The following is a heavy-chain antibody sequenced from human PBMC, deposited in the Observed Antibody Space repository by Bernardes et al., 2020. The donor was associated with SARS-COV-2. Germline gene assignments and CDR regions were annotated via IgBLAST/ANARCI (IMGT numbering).Heavy chain of an antibody. J-gene: IGHJ4*02. Sequence: GGSLRLSCAASGFTFSSSAMSWVRQAPGKGLEWVSLIIGSGTNTFYADSVKGRFTISRDNSKNTLYLQVNSLRAEDTAVYYCAKDLGVWWRFGELLVDYWGQGTLVTVSS. D-gene: IGHD3-10*01. CDR2: IIGSGTNT. CDR1: GFTFSSSA. CDR3: AKDLGVWWRFGELLVDY. V-gene: IGHV3-23*01.